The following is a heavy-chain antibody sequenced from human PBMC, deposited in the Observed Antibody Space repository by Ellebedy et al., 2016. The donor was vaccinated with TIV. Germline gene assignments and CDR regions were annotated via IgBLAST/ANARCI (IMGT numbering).Heavy chain of an antibody. J-gene: IGHJ4*02. V-gene: IGHV3-15*07. CDR1: GFTFNNAW. CDR3: PTVRGVGPTNRFDQ. D-gene: IGHD1-26*01. Sequence: GESLKISCAASGFTFNNAWMNWVRQAQGKGLEWVGLIKSKSDSGTTYYAAPVRGRFTISRDDSEATLFLQMNSLESEDTAVYYCPTVRGVGPTNRFDQWGQGTLVTVSS. CDR2: IKSKSDSGTT.